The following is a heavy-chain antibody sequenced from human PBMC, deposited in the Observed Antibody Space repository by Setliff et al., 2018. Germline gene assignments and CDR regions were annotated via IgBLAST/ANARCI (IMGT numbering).Heavy chain of an antibody. J-gene: IGHJ4*02. CDR1: GGSISSGSYY. Sequence: SETLSLTCAVSGGSISSGSYYWSWIRQPPGKGLQWIGYIYHNGNTNFNPSLKSRVNMSMDTSKNQFALNLKSVTAADTAVYYCARDYGPNDYWGQGSLVTVSS. D-gene: IGHD3-16*01. CDR2: IYHNGNT. V-gene: IGHV4-61*01. CDR3: ARDYGPNDY.